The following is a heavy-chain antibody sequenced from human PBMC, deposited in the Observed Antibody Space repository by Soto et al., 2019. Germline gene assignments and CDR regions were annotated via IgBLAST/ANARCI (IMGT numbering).Heavy chain of an antibody. CDR2: IYSAGNT. CDR1: GLTVSGNY. D-gene: IGHD2-15*01. V-gene: IGHV3-66*01. CDR3: ARGPRTLVGNSLDH. Sequence: PGGSLRLSCAASGLTVSGNYMTWVRQAPGKGLELVSVIYSAGNTFYADSVKDRFTISRDNSKNTLCLQMNSLRAEDTAVYYCARGPRTLVGNSLDHWGQGTLVTVSS. J-gene: IGHJ4*02.